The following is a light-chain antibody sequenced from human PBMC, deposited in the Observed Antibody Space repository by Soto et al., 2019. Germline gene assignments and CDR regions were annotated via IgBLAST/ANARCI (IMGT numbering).Light chain of an antibody. CDR3: SSYTSSRTYV. CDR1: SSDVGGYNY. J-gene: IGLJ1*01. CDR2: EVS. V-gene: IGLV2-14*01. Sequence: QSALTQPASVSGSPGQSITISCTGTSSDVGGYNYVSWYQQHPGQAPKLIIYEVSNRPSGVSNRFSGSKSGNTASLTLSGHQAEDEADFYCSSYTSSRTYVFGTGTKVTVL.